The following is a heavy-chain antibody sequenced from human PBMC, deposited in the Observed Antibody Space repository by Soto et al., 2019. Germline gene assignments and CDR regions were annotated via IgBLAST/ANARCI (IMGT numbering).Heavy chain of an antibody. J-gene: IGHJ4*02. D-gene: IGHD3-16*01. CDR2: ISGGGNSV. CDR1: GFSFSTFE. Sequence: EVQVVESGGGLEQPGGSLRLSCAASGFSFSTFEMNWVRQAPGKGLEWLSYISGGGNSVYYADSVRGRFTISRDNAKNSLYLQMTSLRDEDKGVYFCVGGGLPYFDYWGQGALVTVSS. CDR3: VGGGLPYFDY. V-gene: IGHV3-48*03.